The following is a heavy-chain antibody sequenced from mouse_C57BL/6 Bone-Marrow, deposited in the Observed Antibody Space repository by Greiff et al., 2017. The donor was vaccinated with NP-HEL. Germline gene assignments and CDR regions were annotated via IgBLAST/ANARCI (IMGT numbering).Heavy chain of an antibody. CDR2: ISSGSSTI. Sequence: EVQLQQSGGGLVKPGGSLKLSCAASGFTFSDYGMHWVRQAPEKGLEWVAYISSGSSTIYYADTVKGRFNISRDNAKNTLFLQMTSLRSEDTAMYYCARQLTGKWGQGTTLTVSS. D-gene: IGHD4-1*01. J-gene: IGHJ2*01. V-gene: IGHV5-17*01. CDR1: GFTFSDYG. CDR3: ARQLTGK.